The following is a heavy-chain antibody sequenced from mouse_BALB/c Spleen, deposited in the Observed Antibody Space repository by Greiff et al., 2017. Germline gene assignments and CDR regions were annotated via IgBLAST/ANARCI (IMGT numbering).Heavy chain of an antibody. CDR1: GFTFSSYY. Sequence: EVKLVESGGGLVKLGGSLKLSCAASGFTFSSYYMSWVRQTPEKRLELVAAINSNGGSTYYPDTVKGRFTISRDNAKNTLYLQMSSLKSEDTALYYCARHRRDSMDYWGQGTSVTVSS. CDR2: INSNGGST. J-gene: IGHJ4*01. D-gene: IGHD3-3*01. CDR3: ARHRRDSMDY. V-gene: IGHV5-6-2*01.